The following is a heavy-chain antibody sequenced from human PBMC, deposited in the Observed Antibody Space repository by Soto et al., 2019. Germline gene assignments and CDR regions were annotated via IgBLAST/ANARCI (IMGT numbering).Heavy chain of an antibody. CDR3: ARALGTAMVTGYYYGMDV. Sequence: SETLSLTCTVSGDSIGSGNKYWSWIRQHPGKGLEWIGYIYYSGSTYYNPSLKSRVTISVDTSKNQFSLKLSSVSAADTAVYYCARALGTAMVTGYYYGMDVWGQGTTVTVSS. CDR2: IYYSGST. D-gene: IGHD5-18*01. V-gene: IGHV4-31*03. J-gene: IGHJ6*02. CDR1: GDSIGSGNKY.